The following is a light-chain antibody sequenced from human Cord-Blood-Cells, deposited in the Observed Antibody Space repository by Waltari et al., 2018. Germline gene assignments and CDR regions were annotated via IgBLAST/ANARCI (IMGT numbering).Light chain of an antibody. CDR1: SSDVAGYNY. V-gene: IGLV2-14*01. J-gene: IGLJ3*02. CDR3: SSYTSSSTRV. Sequence: QSALTQPASVSGSPGHSITISCSGTSSDVAGYNYLSWYQQHPGKAPKLMIYEVSKRPSGGSNRFSGSKSGNTASLTNSGLQAEDEAEYDWSSYTSSSTRVVGGGTKLTVL. CDR2: EVS.